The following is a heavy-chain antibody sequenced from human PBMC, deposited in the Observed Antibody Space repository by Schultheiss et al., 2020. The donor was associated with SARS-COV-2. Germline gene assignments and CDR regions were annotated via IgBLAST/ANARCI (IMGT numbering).Heavy chain of an antibody. CDR3: ARSTPARYPKHVGY. V-gene: IGHV4-61*05. J-gene: IGHJ4*02. CDR1: GGSISSSSYY. CDR2: IYYSGST. Sequence: SQTLSLTCTVSGGSISSSSYYWGWIRQPPGKGLEWIGYIYYSGSTNYNPSLKSRVTISVDTSKNQFSLKLSSVTAADTAVYYCARSTPARYPKHVGYWGQGTLVTVSS. D-gene: IGHD3-9*01.